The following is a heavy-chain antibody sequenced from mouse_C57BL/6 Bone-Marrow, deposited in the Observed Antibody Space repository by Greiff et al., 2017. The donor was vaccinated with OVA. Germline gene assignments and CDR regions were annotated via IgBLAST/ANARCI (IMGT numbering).Heavy chain of an antibody. J-gene: IGHJ3*01. Sequence: QVQLQQSGPGLVQPSQSLSITCTVSGFSLTSYGVHWVRQPPGKGLEWLGVIWSGGSTDYNAAFISRLSISKDNSKSQVFFKMNSLQADDTAIYYCAKTGGYDYDGFAYWGQGTLVTVSA. V-gene: IGHV2-4*01. CDR3: AKTGGYDYDGFAY. CDR1: GFSLTSYG. D-gene: IGHD2-4*01. CDR2: IWSGGST.